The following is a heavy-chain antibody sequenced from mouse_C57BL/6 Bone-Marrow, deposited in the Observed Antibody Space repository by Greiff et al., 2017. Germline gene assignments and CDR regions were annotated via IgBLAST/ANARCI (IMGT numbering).Heavy chain of an antibody. V-gene: IGHV1-69*01. CDR3: ARSGNFTWFAY. J-gene: IGHJ3*01. CDR1: GYTFTSYW. Sequence: QVQLQQPGAELVMPGASVKLSCKASGYTFTSYWMNWVKQRPGQGLEWIGEIDPSDSYTNYNQKFKGKSTLTVDKSSSTAYMQLSSLTSEDSAVYYCARSGNFTWFAYWGQGTLVTVSA. CDR2: IDPSDSYT. D-gene: IGHD2-1*01.